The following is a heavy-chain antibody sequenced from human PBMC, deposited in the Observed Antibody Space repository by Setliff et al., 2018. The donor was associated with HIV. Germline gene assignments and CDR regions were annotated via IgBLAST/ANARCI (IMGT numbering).Heavy chain of an antibody. Sequence: ASVKVSCKTSEYSFTDYYIHWIRQAPGQGLEWMGRINPNSGGTDYAQKFLGRVTMTSDTSISTAYMELSSLRSDDTAVYYCARDLTGDLFFDYWGQGTLVTVSS. V-gene: IGHV1-2*06. CDR2: INPNSGGT. D-gene: IGHD3-9*01. J-gene: IGHJ4*02. CDR3: ARDLTGDLFFDY. CDR1: EYSFTDYY.